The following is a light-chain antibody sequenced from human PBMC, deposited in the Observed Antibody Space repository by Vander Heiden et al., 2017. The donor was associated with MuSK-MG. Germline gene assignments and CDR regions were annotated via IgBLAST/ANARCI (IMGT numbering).Light chain of an antibody. J-gene: IGLJ1*01. V-gene: IGLV2-14*03. CDR2: DVN. CDR1: SSDVGGYNY. CDR3: CSYTSSSPLYV. Sequence: QSALTQPAYVSGSPGQSITISCTGSSSDVGGYNYVSWYQQHPGKAPKLMIFDVNNRPSGVSNRFSGSKSGNTASLTISGLQAEDEADYYCCSYTSSSPLYVFGAGTKVTVL.